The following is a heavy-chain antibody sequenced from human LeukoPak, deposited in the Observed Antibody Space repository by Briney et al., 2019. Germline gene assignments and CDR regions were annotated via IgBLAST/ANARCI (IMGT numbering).Heavy chain of an antibody. J-gene: IGHJ4*02. V-gene: IGHV4-34*01. D-gene: IGHD3-10*01. CDR2: TNHSGST. CDR3: ARSPLLWFGSLCYYFDY. Sequence: PSETLSLTCAVYGGSFSGYYWSWIRQPPGKGLEWIGETNHSGSTNYNPSLKSRVTISVDTSKNQFSLKLSSVTAADTAVYYCARSPLLWFGSLCYYFDYWGQGTLVTVSS. CDR1: GGSFSGYY.